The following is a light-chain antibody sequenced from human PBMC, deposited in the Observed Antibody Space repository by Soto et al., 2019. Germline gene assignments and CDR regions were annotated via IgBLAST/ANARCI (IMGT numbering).Light chain of an antibody. CDR2: EGS. V-gene: IGLV2-23*01. CDR3: CSFARSSTSYV. CDR1: SRGVGSSNL. Sequence: SLLTKPVSWYGFPGQSITISRTGNSRGVGSSNLVSWYQQHPGKAPKLIIYEGSRRPSGVSGRFSGSMSGNTASLTISGLQAEDEADYYCCSFARSSTSYVFGTGTKVTVL. J-gene: IGLJ1*01.